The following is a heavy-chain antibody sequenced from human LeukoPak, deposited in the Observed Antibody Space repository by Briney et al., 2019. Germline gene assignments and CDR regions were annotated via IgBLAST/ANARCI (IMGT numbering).Heavy chain of an antibody. V-gene: IGHV3-23*01. Sequence: PGGSLRLSCAASGFTFSSYAVSWVRQAPGKGLEWVSAMSGGGTESYYADSVKGRFTISRDNSKNTLYLQMNSLRAEDTAVYYCASLSRGSEDYWGQGTLVTVSS. J-gene: IGHJ4*02. CDR2: MSGGGTES. CDR1: GFTFSSYA. CDR3: ASLSRGSEDY. D-gene: IGHD3-10*01.